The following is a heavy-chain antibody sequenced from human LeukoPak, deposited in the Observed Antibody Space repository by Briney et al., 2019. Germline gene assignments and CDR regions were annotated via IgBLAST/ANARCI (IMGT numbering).Heavy chain of an antibody. J-gene: IGHJ4*02. V-gene: IGHV4-59*01. CDR2: IYYTGST. Sequence: PSETLSLTCTVSGASISSYYWSWVRQPPGEGLEWIGYIYYTGSTNYNPSLKSRVTMSVDTSKNQLSLNLKSVTAADTAVYYCARDRWLDFWGQGTQVTVSS. CDR1: GASISSYY. CDR3: ARDRWLDF. D-gene: IGHD6-19*01.